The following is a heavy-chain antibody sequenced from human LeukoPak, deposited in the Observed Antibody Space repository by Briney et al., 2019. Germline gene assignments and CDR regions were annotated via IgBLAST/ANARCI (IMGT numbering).Heavy chain of an antibody. Sequence: SETLSLTCTVSGGSISSGGYNWSWIRQHPGKGLEWIVYIYYSGSTYCNPSLKSRVTISVDTSKSQFSLKLSSVTAADTAVYYCAREPSYSSGYSYAFDIWGQGTMVTVSS. CDR1: GGSISSGGYN. CDR2: IYYSGST. V-gene: IGHV4-31*03. D-gene: IGHD3-22*01. J-gene: IGHJ3*02. CDR3: AREPSYSSGYSYAFDI.